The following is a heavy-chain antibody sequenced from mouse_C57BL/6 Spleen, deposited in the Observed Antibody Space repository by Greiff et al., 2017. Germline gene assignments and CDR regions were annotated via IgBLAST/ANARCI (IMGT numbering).Heavy chain of an antibody. CDR2: IDPNSGGT. D-gene: IGHD4-1*01. J-gene: IGHJ1*03. Sequence: QVHVKQSGAELVKPGASVKLSCKASGYTFTSYWMHWVKQRPGRGLEWIGRIDPNSGGTKYNEKFKSKATLTVDKPSSTAYMQLSSLTSEDSAVYYCARSELGPWYFDVWGTGTTVTVSS. CDR3: ARSELGPWYFDV. V-gene: IGHV1-72*01. CDR1: GYTFTSYW.